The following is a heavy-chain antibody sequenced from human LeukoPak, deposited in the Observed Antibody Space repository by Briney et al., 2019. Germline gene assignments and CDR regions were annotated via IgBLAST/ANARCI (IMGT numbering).Heavy chain of an antibody. J-gene: IGHJ4*02. CDR3: ARRRYYYDSRGYYYDDY. Sequence: PGGSLRLSCAASGFTFSTYAMSWVRQAPGKGLEWVSAISGGGGTTYYADSVKGRFTISRDNSKNTLYLQMNSLRAEDTAVYYCARRRYYYDSRGYYYDDYWGQGALVTVSS. CDR2: ISGGGGTT. V-gene: IGHV3-23*01. D-gene: IGHD3-22*01. CDR1: GFTFSTYA.